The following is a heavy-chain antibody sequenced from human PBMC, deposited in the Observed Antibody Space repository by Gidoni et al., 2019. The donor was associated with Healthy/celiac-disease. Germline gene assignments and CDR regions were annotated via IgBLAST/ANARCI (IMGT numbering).Heavy chain of an antibody. CDR1: GGSISSSSYY. J-gene: IGHJ5*02. V-gene: IGHV4-39*01. Sequence: QLQLQESGPGLVNPSETLSLTCTVSGGSISSSSYYWGWIRQPSGKGLEWIGSIYYSGSTYYNPSLKSRVTISVDTSKNQFSLKLSSVTAADTAVYYCARPRNAAVAGGGWFDPWGQGTLVTVSS. CDR2: IYYSGST. D-gene: IGHD6-19*01. CDR3: ARPRNAAVAGGGWFDP.